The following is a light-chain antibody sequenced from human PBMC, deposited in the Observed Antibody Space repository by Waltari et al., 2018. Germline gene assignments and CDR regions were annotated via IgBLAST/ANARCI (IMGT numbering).Light chain of an antibody. J-gene: IGKJ4*01. CDR3: QQYYSTPLT. CDR2: WAS. Sequence: DIVMTQSPDSLAVSLGERATINCKSSQSVLYSSNNKNYLAWYQQKPGQPSKLLIYWASTRESGVLDRFSGSGSGTDFTLTISSLQAEDVAVYYCQQYYSTPLTFGGGTKVEIK. CDR1: QSVLYSSNNKNY. V-gene: IGKV4-1*01.